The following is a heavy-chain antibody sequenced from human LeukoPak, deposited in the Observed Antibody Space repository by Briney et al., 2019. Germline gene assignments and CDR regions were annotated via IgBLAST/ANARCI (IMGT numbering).Heavy chain of an antibody. J-gene: IGHJ6*03. CDR1: GFTVSSNY. D-gene: IGHD3-10*01. V-gene: IGHV3-23*01. CDR3: AKGGAVSSKSITMLCGTRRYSYYMDV. CDR2: ISGSGGNT. Sequence: GGSLRLSCAASGFTVSSNYMSWVRQAPGKGLEWVSGISGSGGNTYYADSVKGRFSISRDNSKNTLYLQMNSLRAEDTAVYYCAKGGAVSSKSITMLCGTRRYSYYMDVWGKGTTVTISS.